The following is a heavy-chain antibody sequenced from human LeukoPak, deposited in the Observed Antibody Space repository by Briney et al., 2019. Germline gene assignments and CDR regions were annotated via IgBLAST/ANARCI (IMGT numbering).Heavy chain of an antibody. Sequence: GGSLRLSCTASGFTFGDYAMSWVRQAPGKGLEWVGFIRSKAYGGTTEYAASVKGRFTISRDDSKSIAYLQMNSLKTEDAAVYYCTSSGGSGSYSYSDYWGQGTLVTVSS. CDR1: GFTFGDYA. J-gene: IGHJ4*02. V-gene: IGHV3-49*04. D-gene: IGHD3-10*01. CDR2: IRSKAYGGTT. CDR3: TSSGGSGSYSYSDY.